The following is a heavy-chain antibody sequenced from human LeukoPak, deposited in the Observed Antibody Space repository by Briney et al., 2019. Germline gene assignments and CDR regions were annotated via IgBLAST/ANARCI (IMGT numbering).Heavy chain of an antibody. D-gene: IGHD1-26*01. J-gene: IGHJ3*02. CDR1: GYTFTGYY. V-gene: IGHV1-2*02. CDR3: ARVFHSGTDAFDI. Sequence: ASVKVSCKASGYTFTGYYMHWVRQAPGQGLEWMGWINPNSGGTNYAQKFQGRVTMTRDTSISTAYMELSRLRSDDTAAYYCARVFHSGTDAFDIWGQGTMVTVSS. CDR2: INPNSGGT.